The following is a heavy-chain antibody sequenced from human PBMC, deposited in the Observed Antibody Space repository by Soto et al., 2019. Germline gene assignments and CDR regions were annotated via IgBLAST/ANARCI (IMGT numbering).Heavy chain of an antibody. CDR1: GFTFSSYA. Sequence: GGSLRLSCAASGFTFSSYAMSWVRQAPGKGLEWVSAISGSGGSTYYADSVKGRFTISRDNSKNTLYLQMNSLRAEDTAVYYCAKEPPYYYDSSGYPIDYWGQGTLVTVSS. J-gene: IGHJ4*02. V-gene: IGHV3-23*01. D-gene: IGHD3-22*01. CDR2: ISGSGGST. CDR3: AKEPPYYYDSSGYPIDY.